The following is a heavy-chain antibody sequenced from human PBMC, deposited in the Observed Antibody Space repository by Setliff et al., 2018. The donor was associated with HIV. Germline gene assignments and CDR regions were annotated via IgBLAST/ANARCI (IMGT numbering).Heavy chain of an antibody. CDR2: IGPSGSST. CDR3: ARDHIAARSLDS. CDR1: AYTFNSYY. V-gene: IGHV1-46*02. D-gene: IGHD6-6*01. Sequence: GASVKVSCKTSAYTFNSYYMHWIRQAPGRGLEWMGLIGPSGSSTTYAQNFQGRVTMSRDTSTNTVYMELSSLRSEDTAVYYCARDHIAARSLDSWGHGTLVTV. J-gene: IGHJ5*01.